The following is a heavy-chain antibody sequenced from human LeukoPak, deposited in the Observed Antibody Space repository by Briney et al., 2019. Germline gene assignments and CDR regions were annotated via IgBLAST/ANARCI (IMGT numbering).Heavy chain of an antibody. D-gene: IGHD6-13*01. CDR2: INPNSGGT. CDR3: ATEEGSSTHRSAFAFDP. Sequence: GASVKVSCKASGYTFSDYYIHWVRQAPGQGLECMGWINPNSGGTKFVEKFQGRVTMTRDASNSTVYMEVSGLRSDDTAVYYCATEEGSSTHRSAFAFDPWGQGTLVTVSS. J-gene: IGHJ5*02. V-gene: IGHV1-2*02. CDR1: GYTFSDYY.